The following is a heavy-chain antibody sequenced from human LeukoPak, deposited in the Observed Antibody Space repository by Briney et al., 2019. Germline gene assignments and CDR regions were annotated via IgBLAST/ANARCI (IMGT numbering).Heavy chain of an antibody. D-gene: IGHD6-19*01. CDR3: AKDATYNSGWTDY. Sequence: GGSLRLSCAASGFTFDDYGMPWVRQAPGKGLEWVSVISWNSGSVVYANSVKGRFTISRDNAKNSLYLQMNSLRADDTALYYCAKDATYNSGWTDYWGQGTLVTVSS. CDR1: GFTFDDYG. V-gene: IGHV3-9*01. CDR2: ISWNSGSV. J-gene: IGHJ4*02.